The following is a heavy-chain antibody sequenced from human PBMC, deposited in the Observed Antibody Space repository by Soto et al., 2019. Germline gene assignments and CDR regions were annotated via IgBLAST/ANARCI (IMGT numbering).Heavy chain of an antibody. J-gene: IGHJ6*02. V-gene: IGHV1-2*04. D-gene: IGHD4-17*01. CDR3: ARDGTLQTTVLQLAGPYGMDV. CDR1: GYTLTELA. CDR2: INPNSGGT. Sequence: ASAEVCCKVCGYTLTELAMHWVRQSPGQGLEWMGWINPNSGGTNYAQKFQGWVTMTRDTSISTAYMELSRLRSDDTAVYYCARDGTLQTTVLQLAGPYGMDVWGQGTTVTVSS.